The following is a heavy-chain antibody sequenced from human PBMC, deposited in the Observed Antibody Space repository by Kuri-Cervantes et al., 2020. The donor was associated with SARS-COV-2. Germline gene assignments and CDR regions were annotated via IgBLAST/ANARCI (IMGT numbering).Heavy chain of an antibody. J-gene: IGHJ5*02. V-gene: IGHV3-53*01. D-gene: IGHD1-14*01. CDR2: IYSDGST. Sequence: GGSLRLSCAASGFAVSSNYMSWVRQAPGKGLEWVSIIYSDGSTYYADSVKGRFTISRDNSKNALYLQVKSLRAEDTAVEYCAKGYNNETSAYHWGYDLWGQGTLVTVSS. CDR1: GFAVSSNY. CDR3: AKGYNNETSAYHWGYDL.